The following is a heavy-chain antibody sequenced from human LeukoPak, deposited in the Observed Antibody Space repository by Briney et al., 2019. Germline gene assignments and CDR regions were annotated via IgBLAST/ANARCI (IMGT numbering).Heavy chain of an antibody. V-gene: IGHV3-30*02. CDR2: IRYDENNK. CDR1: GFTFSTYG. Sequence: PGGSLRLSCAASGFTFSTYGMHWVRQAPGKGLEWVAFIRYDENNKYYAESVKGRFTISRDNSKNTLYLQMNSLRTEDTAVYYCAKKIQVGAIGLVDYWGQGTLVTVSS. D-gene: IGHD1-26*01. J-gene: IGHJ4*02. CDR3: AKKIQVGAIGLVDY.